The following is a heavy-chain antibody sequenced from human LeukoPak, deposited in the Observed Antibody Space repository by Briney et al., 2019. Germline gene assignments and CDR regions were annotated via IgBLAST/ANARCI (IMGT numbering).Heavy chain of an antibody. Sequence: PSQTLSLTCTVSGGSISSGGYYWSWIRQPPGTGLEWIGYIYHSGSTYYNPSLESRVTISVDTSKNQFSLKLSSVTAADTAVYYCARREGMGATLSFDYWGQGTLVTVSS. J-gene: IGHJ4*02. CDR3: ARREGMGATLSFDY. D-gene: IGHD1-26*01. CDR1: GGSISSGGYY. V-gene: IGHV4-30-2*02. CDR2: IYHSGST.